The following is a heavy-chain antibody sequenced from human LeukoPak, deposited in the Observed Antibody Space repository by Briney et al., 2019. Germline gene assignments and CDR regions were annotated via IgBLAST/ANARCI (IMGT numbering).Heavy chain of an antibody. CDR1: GSYW. D-gene: IGHD2/OR15-2a*01. Sequence: GGSLRLSCAASGSYWMHWVRQAPGKGLVWVSHINSDGSWTSYADSVKGRFTISKDNAKNTVCLQMNNLRAEDTAVYYCVSFYETYWGRGTLVTVSS. CDR2: INSDGSWT. J-gene: IGHJ4*02. CDR3: VSFYETY. V-gene: IGHV3-74*01.